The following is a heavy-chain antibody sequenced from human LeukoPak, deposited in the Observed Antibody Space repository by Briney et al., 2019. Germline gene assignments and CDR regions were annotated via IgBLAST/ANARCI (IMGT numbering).Heavy chain of an antibody. Sequence: SVKVSCKASVGTFSSYAISWVRQAPGQGLEWMGRIIPIFGTANYAQKFQGRVTITTDESTSTAYMELSSLRSEDTAVYYCAMGGDTAMVLFDYWGQGTLVTVCS. D-gene: IGHD5-18*01. CDR1: VGTFSSYA. CDR2: IIPIFGTA. V-gene: IGHV1-69*05. CDR3: AMGGDTAMVLFDY. J-gene: IGHJ4*02.